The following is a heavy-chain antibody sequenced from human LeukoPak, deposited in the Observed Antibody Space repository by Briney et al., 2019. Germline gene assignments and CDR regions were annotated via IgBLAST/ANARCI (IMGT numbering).Heavy chain of an antibody. CDR3: ARGGGILYYYDSSGPKGY. CDR1: GYTFTGYY. V-gene: IGHV1-2*02. Sequence: GASVKVSCKASGYTFTGYYMHWVRQAPGQGLEWMGWINPNSGGTNYEQKFQGRVTMTRDTSISTAYMELSRLRSDDTAVYYCARGGGILYYYDSSGPKGYWGQGTLVTVSS. CDR2: INPNSGGT. J-gene: IGHJ4*02. D-gene: IGHD3-22*01.